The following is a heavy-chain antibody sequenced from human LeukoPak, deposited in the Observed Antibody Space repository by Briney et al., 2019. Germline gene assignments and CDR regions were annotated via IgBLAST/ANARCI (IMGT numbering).Heavy chain of an antibody. J-gene: IGHJ3*02. CDR3: TTASPAASRDAFDI. Sequence: GGSLRLSCAASGFTFSTYSMNWVRQAPGKGLEWVGRIKRKTDGGTTDYAAPVKGRFTISRDDSKNTLYLQMNSLKTEDTAVYYCTTASPAASRDAFDIWGQGTMVTVSS. CDR1: GFTFSTYS. D-gene: IGHD2-2*01. CDR2: IKRKTDGGTT. V-gene: IGHV3-15*01.